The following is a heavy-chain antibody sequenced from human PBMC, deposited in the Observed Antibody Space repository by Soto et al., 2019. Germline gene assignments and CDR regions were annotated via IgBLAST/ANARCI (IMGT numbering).Heavy chain of an antibody. CDR1: GYTFTSYY. Sequence: ASVKVSCKASGYTFTSYYMHWVRQAPGQGLEWMGIINPSGGSTSYAQKFQGRVTMTRDTSTSTVYMELSSLRSEDTAVYYCATPIAVAGLDYWGQGTLVTVSS. J-gene: IGHJ4*02. D-gene: IGHD6-19*01. CDR2: INPSGGST. V-gene: IGHV1-46*01. CDR3: ATPIAVAGLDY.